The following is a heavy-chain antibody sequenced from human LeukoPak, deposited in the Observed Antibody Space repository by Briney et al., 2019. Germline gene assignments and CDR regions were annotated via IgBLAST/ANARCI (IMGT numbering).Heavy chain of an antibody. Sequence: PGGSWRLSCTVSGFTVSSNSMSWVRQAPGKGLEWVSFIYSDNTHYSDSVKGRFTISRDNSKNTLYLQMNSLRAEDTAVYYCAKGGELDGPNYYYYYYMDVWGKGTTVTVSS. V-gene: IGHV3-53*01. D-gene: IGHD3-10*01. CDR2: IYSDNT. J-gene: IGHJ6*03. CDR3: AKGGELDGPNYYYYYYMDV. CDR1: GFTVSSNS.